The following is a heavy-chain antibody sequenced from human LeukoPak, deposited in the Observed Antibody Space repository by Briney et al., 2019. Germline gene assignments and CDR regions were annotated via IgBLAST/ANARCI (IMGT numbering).Heavy chain of an antibody. CDR2: INQYGNEK. D-gene: IGHD3-22*01. J-gene: IGHJ4*02. V-gene: IGHV3-7*03. Sequence: PGGSLRLSCAASGFTFSTYWMNWVRQAPGKGLEWVANINQYGNEKYYVDSVKGRFTISRDNDKNSLYLETNSLRAEDTAVYYCATDSSGYQSLDYWGQGTLVTVSS. CDR1: GFTFSTYW. CDR3: ATDSSGYQSLDY.